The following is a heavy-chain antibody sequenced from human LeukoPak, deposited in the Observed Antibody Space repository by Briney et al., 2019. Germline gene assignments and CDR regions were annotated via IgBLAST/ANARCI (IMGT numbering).Heavy chain of an antibody. J-gene: IGHJ4*02. D-gene: IGHD6-13*01. CDR2: ISSSGITT. V-gene: IGHV3-23*01. CDR1: GFTFSSHS. CDR3: ARDRGSSWEPYYFDY. Sequence: PGGSLRLSCAASGFTFSSHSMSWVRQAPGKGLEWVSIISSSGITTYYADSVKGRFTISRDNSKNTLYLQMNSLRAEDTAVYYCARDRGSSWEPYYFDYWGQGTLVTVSS.